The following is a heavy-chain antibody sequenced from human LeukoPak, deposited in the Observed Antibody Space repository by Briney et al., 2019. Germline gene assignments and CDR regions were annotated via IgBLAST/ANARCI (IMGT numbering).Heavy chain of an antibody. J-gene: IGHJ3*02. CDR3: ARRHDAFDI. Sequence: SETLSLTCTVSGGSISSYYWSWIRQPPGKGLEWIGYIYYSGSTNYNPSLKSRVTISVDTSKNQFSLKLSSVTAADAAVYYCARRHDAFDIWGQGTMVTVSS. CDR2: IYYSGST. CDR1: GGSISSYY. V-gene: IGHV4-59*08.